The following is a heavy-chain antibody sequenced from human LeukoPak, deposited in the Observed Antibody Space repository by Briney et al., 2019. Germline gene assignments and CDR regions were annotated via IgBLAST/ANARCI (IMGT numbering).Heavy chain of an antibody. CDR2: IYHTGIT. V-gene: IGHV4-38-2*02. CDR3: ARGDYYYDSRDIPLNDTFDI. Sequence: PSETLSLTCSVSGYSITSGYYWGWIRQPPGKGLDWIGVIYHTGITYYNPSLKSRVTISVDTSKNQFSLKLSSVTAADTAVYYCARGDYYYDSRDIPLNDTFDIWGQGTMVTVSS. D-gene: IGHD3-22*01. CDR1: GYSITSGYY. J-gene: IGHJ3*02.